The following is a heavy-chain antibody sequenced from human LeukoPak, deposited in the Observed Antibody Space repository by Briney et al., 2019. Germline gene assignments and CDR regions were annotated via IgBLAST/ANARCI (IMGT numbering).Heavy chain of an antibody. CDR1: GGSISSYY. Sequence: SETLSLTCTVSGGSISSYYWSWIRQPAGKGLEWIGRIYTSGCPNYHPPLKSRVTMSVDTSKNQFSLKLSSVAAADTAVYYCARGVCSGGSCDTYFDYWGQGTLVTVSS. CDR2: IYTSGCP. J-gene: IGHJ4*02. CDR3: ARGVCSGGSCDTYFDY. V-gene: IGHV4-4*07. D-gene: IGHD2-15*01.